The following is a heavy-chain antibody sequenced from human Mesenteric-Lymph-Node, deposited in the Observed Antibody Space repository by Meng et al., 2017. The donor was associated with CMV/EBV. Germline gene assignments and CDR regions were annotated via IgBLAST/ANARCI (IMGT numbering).Heavy chain of an antibody. CDR3: LRDTAVVKGAFDY. Sequence: AVSGVSIRSSSWWSWVRQTPGKGLEWIGEVYHSGTTNYNPSLKSRVTMSVDKSKNQFSLNLSSVTPEDTAVYYCLRDTAVVKGAFDYWGQGTLVTVSS. V-gene: IGHV4-4*02. CDR1: GVSIRSSSW. D-gene: IGHD5-18*01. CDR2: VYHSGTT. J-gene: IGHJ4*02.